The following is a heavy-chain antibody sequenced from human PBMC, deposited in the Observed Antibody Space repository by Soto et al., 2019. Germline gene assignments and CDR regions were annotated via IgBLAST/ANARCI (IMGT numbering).Heavy chain of an antibody. CDR3: ARGGCSSTSCYEYYYYGMDV. CDR1: GDSVSSNSAA. Sequence: KQSQTLSLTCAISGDSVSSNSAAWNWIRQSPSRGLEWLGRTYYRSKWYNDYAVSVKSRITINPDTSKNQFSLQLNSVTPEDTAVYYCARGGCSSTSCYEYYYYGMDVWGQGTTVTVSS. J-gene: IGHJ6*02. CDR2: TYYRSKWYN. D-gene: IGHD2-2*01. V-gene: IGHV6-1*01.